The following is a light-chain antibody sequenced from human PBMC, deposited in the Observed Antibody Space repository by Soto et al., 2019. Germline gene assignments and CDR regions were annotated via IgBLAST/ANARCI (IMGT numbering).Light chain of an antibody. CDR3: QQIYTIPLT. V-gene: IGKV1-39*01. CDR1: QSIGSY. J-gene: IGKJ4*01. Sequence: DIQMTESPSSLSASVCDMFTITLRASQSIGSYLNWYQQKPGKAPNLLIHGGSILQSGVPPRFSGGGGGTDFTLTISSLQPEDFASYYCQQIYTIPLTFGGGTKVDI. CDR2: GGS.